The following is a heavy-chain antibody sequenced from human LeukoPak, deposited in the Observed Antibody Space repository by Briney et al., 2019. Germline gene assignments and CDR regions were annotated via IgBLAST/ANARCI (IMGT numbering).Heavy chain of an antibody. V-gene: IGHV3-23*01. CDR3: ARESYSSGYYYDY. D-gene: IGHD3-22*01. CDR2: ISGSGGRT. CDR1: GLSFNIYG. Sequence: GALRLSCVASGLSFNIYGMSWVRQTPGKGLEWVSTISGSGGRTYYSDSVKGRFTISRDNAKNSLYLQMNSLRAEDTAVYYCARESYSSGYYYDYWGQGTLVTVSS. J-gene: IGHJ4*02.